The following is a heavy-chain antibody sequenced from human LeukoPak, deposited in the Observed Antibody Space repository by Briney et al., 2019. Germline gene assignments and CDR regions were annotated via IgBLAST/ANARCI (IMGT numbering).Heavy chain of an antibody. CDR2: ISWNSSSI. J-gene: IGHJ3*02. V-gene: IGHV3-9*03. CDR1: GFTFDDYA. Sequence: GRSLRLSCAASGFTFDDYAMHWVRQAPGKGLEWVSGISWNSSSIGYADSVKGRFTISRDNAKNSLYLQMNSLRAEYMALYYCAKDIRIAAAGRVPDAFDIWGQGTMVTVSS. CDR3: AKDIRIAAAGRVPDAFDI. D-gene: IGHD6-13*01.